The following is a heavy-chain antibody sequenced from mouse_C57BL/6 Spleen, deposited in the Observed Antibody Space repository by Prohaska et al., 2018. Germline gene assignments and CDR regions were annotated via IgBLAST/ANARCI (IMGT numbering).Heavy chain of an antibody. Sequence: HGKSLEWIGDINPNNGGTSYNQKFKGKATLTVDKSSSTAYMELRSLTSEDSAVYYCARRPIYYDYDGTWFAYWGQGTLVTVSA. CDR2: INPNNGGT. D-gene: IGHD2-4*01. V-gene: IGHV1-26*01. CDR3: ARRPIYYDYDGTWFAY. J-gene: IGHJ3*01.